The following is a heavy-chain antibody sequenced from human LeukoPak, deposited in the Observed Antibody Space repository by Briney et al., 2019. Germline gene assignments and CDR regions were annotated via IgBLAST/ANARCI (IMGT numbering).Heavy chain of an antibody. Sequence: GGSLRLSCAASGFTFDDYTMHWVRQAPGKGLEWVSLISWDGGSTYYADSVKGRFTISRGNSKNSLYLQMNSLRTEDTALYYCAKDYGSGSYYLMAFDYWGQGTLVTASS. V-gene: IGHV3-43*01. J-gene: IGHJ4*02. D-gene: IGHD3-10*01. CDR3: AKDYGSGSYYLMAFDY. CDR2: ISWDGGST. CDR1: GFTFDDYT.